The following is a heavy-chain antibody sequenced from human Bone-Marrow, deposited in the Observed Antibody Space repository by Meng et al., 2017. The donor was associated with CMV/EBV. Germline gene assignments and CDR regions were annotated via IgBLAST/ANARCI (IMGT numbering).Heavy chain of an antibody. D-gene: IGHD2-2*01. J-gene: IGHJ3*02. V-gene: IGHV3-73*01. Sequence: GESLKISCAASGFTFSGPAMHWVRQASGKGLEWVGRIRSKANSYATAYAASVKGRFTISRDDSKNTAYLQMNSLRAEDTAVYYCAKDTQGRVVPARDAFDIWGQGTMVTVSS. CDR1: GFTFSGPA. CDR2: IRSKANSYAT. CDR3: AKDTQGRVVPARDAFDI.